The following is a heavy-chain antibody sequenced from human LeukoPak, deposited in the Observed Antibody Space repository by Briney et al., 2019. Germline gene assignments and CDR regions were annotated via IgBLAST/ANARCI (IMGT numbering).Heavy chain of an antibody. CDR2: ISGSGGST. CDR3: AKGLGGIAVAGTGY. D-gene: IGHD6-19*01. Sequence: GGSLRLSCAASGFTFSSYAMSWVRQAPGKGLEWDSAISGSGGSTYYADSVKGRFTISRDNSKNTLYLQMNSLRAEDTAVYYCAKGLGGIAVAGTGYWGQGTLVTVSS. CDR1: GFTFSSYA. J-gene: IGHJ4*02. V-gene: IGHV3-23*01.